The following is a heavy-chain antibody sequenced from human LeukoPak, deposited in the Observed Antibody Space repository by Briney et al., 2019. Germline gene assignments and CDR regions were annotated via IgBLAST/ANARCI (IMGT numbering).Heavy chain of an antibody. V-gene: IGHV1-69*01. J-gene: IGHJ4*02. Sequence: ASLKLSCKASGGTFSSYAISWVRQAPGQGLEWMGGIIPIFGTANYAQKFQGRVTITADESTRTAYMELSRLRSEDKGVYYCARFSGYSSGWYGWGQGTLVTVSS. CDR3: ARFSGYSSGWYG. CDR2: IIPIFGTA. D-gene: IGHD6-19*01. CDR1: GGTFSSYA.